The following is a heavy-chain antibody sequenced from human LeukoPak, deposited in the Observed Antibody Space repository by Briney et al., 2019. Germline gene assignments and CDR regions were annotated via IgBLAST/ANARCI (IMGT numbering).Heavy chain of an antibody. Sequence: GGSLRLSCAASGFTFSSYAMHWVRQAPGKGLEWVAVISYDGSNKYYADSVKGRFTISRDNSKNTLYLQMNSLRAEDTAVYYCATLPERFGVDYWGQGTLVTVSS. CDR2: ISYDGSNK. D-gene: IGHD3-10*01. V-gene: IGHV3-30-3*01. CDR3: ATLPERFGVDY. J-gene: IGHJ4*02. CDR1: GFTFSSYA.